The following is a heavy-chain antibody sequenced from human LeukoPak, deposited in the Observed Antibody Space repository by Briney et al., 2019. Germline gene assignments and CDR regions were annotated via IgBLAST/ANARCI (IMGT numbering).Heavy chain of an antibody. CDR3: ARAVRYSSSWYGIGY. CDR2: IYSGGST. D-gene: IGHD6-13*01. CDR1: GFTVSSNY. V-gene: IGHV3-66*01. Sequence: GGSLRLSCAASGFTVSSNYMSWVRQAPGKGLEWVSVIYSGGSTYYADSVKGRFTISRDNSKNPLYLQMGSLRAEDMAVYYCARAVRYSSSWYGIGYWGQGTLVTVSS. J-gene: IGHJ4*02.